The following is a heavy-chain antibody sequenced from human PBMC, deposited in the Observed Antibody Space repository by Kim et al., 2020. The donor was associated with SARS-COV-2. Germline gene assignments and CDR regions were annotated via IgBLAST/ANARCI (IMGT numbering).Heavy chain of an antibody. J-gene: IGHJ6*02. V-gene: IGHV4-34*01. CDR2: INHSGST. CDR3: ASNYQNYYYYYGMDV. Sequence: SETLSLTCAVYGGSFSGYYRSWIRQPPGKGLEWIGEINHSGSTNYNPSLKSRVTISVDTSKNQFSLKLSSVTAADTAVYYCASNYQNYYYYYGMDVWGQGTTVTVSS. D-gene: IGHD1-7*01. CDR1: GGSFSGYY.